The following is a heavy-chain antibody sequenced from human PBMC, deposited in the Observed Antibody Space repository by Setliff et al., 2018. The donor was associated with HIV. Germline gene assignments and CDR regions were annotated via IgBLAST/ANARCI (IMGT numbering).Heavy chain of an antibody. CDR2: ISSTSHVI. CDR1: GFRFSSYS. Sequence: VGSLRLSCAASGFRFSSYSPNWVRQAPGKWLEWVSYISSTSHVIYYADSVKGRFTTSRDNAKNSLDLQMNSLRAEDTAVYYCARDSGRGGDYAIDYWGRGTLVTVSS. V-gene: IGHV3-48*01. J-gene: IGHJ4*02. CDR3: ARDSGRGGDYAIDY. D-gene: IGHD3-16*01.